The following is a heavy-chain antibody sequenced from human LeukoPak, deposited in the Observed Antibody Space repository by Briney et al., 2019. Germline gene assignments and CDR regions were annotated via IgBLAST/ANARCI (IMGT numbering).Heavy chain of an antibody. D-gene: IGHD3-16*01. V-gene: IGHV6-1*01. J-gene: IGHJ3*02. CDR1: GDSVSSNSAA. CDR2: TYYRSKWYN. Sequence: SQTLSLTCAISGDSVSSNSAAWNWIRQSPSRGLEWLGRTYYRSKWYNDYAVSVKSRITINPDTSKNQFSLHLNSATPEDTAVYYCARGSAAFTRDDAFDIWGQGTMVTVSS. CDR3: ARGSAAFTRDDAFDI.